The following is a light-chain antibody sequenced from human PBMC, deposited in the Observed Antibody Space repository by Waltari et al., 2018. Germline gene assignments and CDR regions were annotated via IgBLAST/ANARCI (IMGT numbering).Light chain of an antibody. J-gene: IGLJ1*01. CDR1: KLGDKY. V-gene: IGLV3-1*01. Sequence: SYELTQPPSVSVSPGQAVSITCPEKKLGDKYVNWYQQKAGQSPVLVIYEDTKRPSGIPGRLSASNSGNTATLTSSETQAMDEADYYCQTWDSSSYVFGTGTTVTVL. CDR2: EDT. CDR3: QTWDSSSYV.